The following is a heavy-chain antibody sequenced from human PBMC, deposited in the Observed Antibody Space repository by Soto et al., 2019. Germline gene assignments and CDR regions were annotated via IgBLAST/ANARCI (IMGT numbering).Heavy chain of an antibody. CDR2: ISYDGSNK. V-gene: IGHV3-30*03. D-gene: IGHD6-19*01. Sequence: QPGGSLRLSCAASGFTFSSYGMHWVRQAPGKGLEWVAVISYDGSNKYYADSVKGRFTISRDNSKNTLYLQMNSLRAEDTAVYYCASYKEQWLVRSPFDYWGQGTLVTVSS. CDR3: ASYKEQWLVRSPFDY. J-gene: IGHJ4*02. CDR1: GFTFSSYG.